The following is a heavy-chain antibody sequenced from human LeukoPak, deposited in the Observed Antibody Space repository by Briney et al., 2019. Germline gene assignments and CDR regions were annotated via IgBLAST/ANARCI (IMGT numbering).Heavy chain of an antibody. J-gene: IGHJ4*02. CDR2: IYDSWNT. V-gene: IGHV4-59*11. Sequence: SETLSLTCIVSSGSINNHYWSWIRQPPGKGLEWIGYIYDSWNTNYNPSLKSRVTISIDTSKNQFSLNPTSVTAADTAVYYCARDQIGYGLDYWGQGTLVTVSS. CDR1: SGSINNHY. D-gene: IGHD5-18*01. CDR3: ARDQIGYGLDY.